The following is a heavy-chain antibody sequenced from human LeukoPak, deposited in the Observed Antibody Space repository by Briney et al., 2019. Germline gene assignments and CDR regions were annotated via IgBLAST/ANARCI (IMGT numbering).Heavy chain of an antibody. CDR3: ARDSLNYYDSSGPGLFDY. Sequence: SVKVSCKASGGTFSSYAISWVRQAPGQGLEWMGGFIPIFGTANYAQKFQGRVTITADESTSTAYMELSSLRSEDTAVYYCARDSLNYYDSSGPGLFDYWGQGTLVTVSS. D-gene: IGHD3-22*01. J-gene: IGHJ4*02. CDR1: GGTFSSYA. V-gene: IGHV1-69*13. CDR2: FIPIFGTA.